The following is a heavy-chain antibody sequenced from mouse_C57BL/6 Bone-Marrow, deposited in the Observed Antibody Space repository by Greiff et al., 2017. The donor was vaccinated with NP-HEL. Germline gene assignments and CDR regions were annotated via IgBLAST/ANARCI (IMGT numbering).Heavy chain of an antibody. V-gene: IGHV1-19*01. J-gene: IGHJ2*01. CDR1: GYTFTDYY. CDR3: ARPNWDY. Sequence: EVHLVESGPVLVKPGASVKMSCKASGYTFTDYYMNWVKQSHGKSLEWIGVINPYNGGTSYNQKFKGKATLTVDKSSSTAYMELNSLTSEDSAVYYCARPNWDYWGQGTTLTVSS. D-gene: IGHD4-1*01. CDR2: INPYNGGT.